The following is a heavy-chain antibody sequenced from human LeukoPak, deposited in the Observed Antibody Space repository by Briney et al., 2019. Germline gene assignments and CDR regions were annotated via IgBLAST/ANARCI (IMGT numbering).Heavy chain of an antibody. CDR1: GGSFSGYY. D-gene: IGHD5-12*01. J-gene: IGHJ4*02. CDR3: ASGLRGYFDY. Sequence: SETLSLTCAVYGGSFSGYYWSWICQPPGKGLEWIGEINHSGSTNYNPSLKSRVTISVDTSKNQFSLKLSSVTAADTAVYYCASGLRGYFDYWGQGTLVTVSS. CDR2: INHSGST. V-gene: IGHV4-34*01.